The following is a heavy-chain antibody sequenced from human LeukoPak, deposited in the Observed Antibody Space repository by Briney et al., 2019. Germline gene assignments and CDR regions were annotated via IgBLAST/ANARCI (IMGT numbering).Heavy chain of an antibody. CDR3: ARGGAYVDY. Sequence: PGGSLRLSCAASGFTFNYYEMTWVRQAPGKGLEWVSSITSSGSTIYYADYVKGRFTISRDNAKNSLYLQMDSLRAEDSAVYYCARGGAYVDYWGQGTLVTISS. J-gene: IGHJ4*02. V-gene: IGHV3-48*03. CDR2: ITSSGSTI. CDR1: GFTFNYYE. D-gene: IGHD2-8*01.